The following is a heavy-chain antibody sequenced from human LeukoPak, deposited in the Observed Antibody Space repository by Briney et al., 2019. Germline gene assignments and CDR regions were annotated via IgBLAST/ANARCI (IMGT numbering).Heavy chain of an antibody. V-gene: IGHV1-69*05. D-gene: IGHD3-16*01. Sequence: SVKVSCKASGGTFSSYAISWVRQAPGQGLEWMGGIIPIFGTANYAQKFQGRVTMTRDTSTSTVYMELSSLRSEDTAVYYCARISHWAYYMDVWGKGTTVTISS. J-gene: IGHJ6*03. CDR3: ARISHWAYYMDV. CDR2: IIPIFGTA. CDR1: GGTFSSYA.